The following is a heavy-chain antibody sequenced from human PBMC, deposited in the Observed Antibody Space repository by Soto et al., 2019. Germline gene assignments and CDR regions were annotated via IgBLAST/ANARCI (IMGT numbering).Heavy chain of an antibody. Sequence: QITLKESGPTLVKPTQTLTLTCTFSGFSLSTSGVGVGWIRQPPGKALEWLALIYWDDDKRYSPSLKSRLTITKDTSKTQVVLTMTNMDPVDTATYYCAHRPPRYGEIYYYYGMDVWGQGTTVTVSS. CDR3: AHRPPRYGEIYYYYGMDV. V-gene: IGHV2-5*02. CDR1: GFSLSTSGVG. J-gene: IGHJ6*02. D-gene: IGHD4-17*01. CDR2: IYWDDDK.